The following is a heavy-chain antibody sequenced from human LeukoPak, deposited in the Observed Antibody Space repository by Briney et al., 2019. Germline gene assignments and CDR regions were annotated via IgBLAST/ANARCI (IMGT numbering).Heavy chain of an antibody. D-gene: IGHD3-22*01. CDR2: IIPIFGTA. V-gene: IGHV1-69*05. J-gene: IGHJ4*02. CDR1: GGTFSSYA. CDR3: ARAMSSGYYPYYFDY. Sequence: SVKVSCKASGGTFSSYAISWVRQAPGQGLEWMGRIIPIFGTANYAQKFQGRVTITTDESTSTAYMELSSLRSEDTAVYYCARAMSSGYYPYYFDYWGQGTLVTVSS.